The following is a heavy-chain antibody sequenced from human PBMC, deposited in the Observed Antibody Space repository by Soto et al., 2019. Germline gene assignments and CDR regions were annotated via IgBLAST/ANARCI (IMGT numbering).Heavy chain of an antibody. V-gene: IGHV3-33*01. CDR2: IWYDPNKT. CDR3: AADGPGSGRYFGEY. CDR1: GLTFSGYG. Sequence: QVQLVESGGGVVQPGRSLRLSCAASGLTFSGYGMHWVRRAPGQGLEWVAVIWYDPNKTYYADSVKGRFTISRDNSKNTLYLQMNSLTVEDTAVYYCAADGPGSGRYFGEYWGQGTLVTVSS. D-gene: IGHD6-19*01. J-gene: IGHJ4*02.